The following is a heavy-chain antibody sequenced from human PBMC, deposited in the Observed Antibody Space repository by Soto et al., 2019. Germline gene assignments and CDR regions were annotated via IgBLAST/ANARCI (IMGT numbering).Heavy chain of an antibody. Sequence: ASVKVSCKASGYTFTGYYMHWVRQAPGQGLEWMGWINPNSGGTNYAQKFQGWVTMTRDTSISTAYMELSRLRSDDTAVYYCARENSKGYDYYYGMDVWGQGTTVTVPS. V-gene: IGHV1-2*04. J-gene: IGHJ6*02. CDR1: GYTFTGYY. D-gene: IGHD4-4*01. CDR3: ARENSKGYDYYYGMDV. CDR2: INPNSGGT.